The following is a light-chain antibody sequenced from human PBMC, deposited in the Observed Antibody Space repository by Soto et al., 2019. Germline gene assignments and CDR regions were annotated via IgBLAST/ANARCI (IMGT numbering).Light chain of an antibody. CDR1: PSVSSSY. CDR3: QQYGSSHT. CDR2: GAS. V-gene: IGKV3-20*01. J-gene: IGKJ2*01. Sequence: EVGLTQSPGTLSLSPGERAALSCRASPSVSSSYLAWYQQKPGQAPRLLIYGASNRATGIPDRFSGSGSGTDFTLTISRLEPEDFAVYYCQQYGSSHTFGQGTKLEIK.